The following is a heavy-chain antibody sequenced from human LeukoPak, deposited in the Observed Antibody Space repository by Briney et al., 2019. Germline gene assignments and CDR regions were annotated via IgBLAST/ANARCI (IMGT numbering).Heavy chain of an antibody. V-gene: IGHV3-48*02. D-gene: IGHD1-26*01. CDR3: ARDRNSGSYFGS. CDR2: ISSSSSTI. Sequence: GGSLRLSCAASGFTFSVYTINWVRQAPGKGLEWVSYISSSSSTIYYADSVKGRFIISRDNARNSLYLQMNSLRDEDTAIYYCARDRNSGSYFGSWGRGTLVTVSS. J-gene: IGHJ4*02. CDR1: GFTFSVYT.